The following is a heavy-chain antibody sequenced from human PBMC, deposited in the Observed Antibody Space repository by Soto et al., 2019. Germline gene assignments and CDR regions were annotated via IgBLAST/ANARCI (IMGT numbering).Heavy chain of an antibody. CDR1: GFTFSSYW. V-gene: IGHV3-74*01. CDR3: ARESDRLCSGGSCYYYYYYYMDV. Sequence: GGSLRLSCAASGFTFSSYWMHWVRQAPGKGLVWVSRINSDGSSTSYADSVKGRFTISRDNARNTLYLQMNSLRAEDTAVYYCARESDRLCSGGSCYYYYYYYMDVWGKGTTVTVSS. D-gene: IGHD2-15*01. J-gene: IGHJ6*03. CDR2: INSDGSST.